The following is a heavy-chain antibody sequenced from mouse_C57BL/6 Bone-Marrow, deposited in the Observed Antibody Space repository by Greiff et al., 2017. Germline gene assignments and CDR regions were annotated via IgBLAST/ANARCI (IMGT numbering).Heavy chain of an antibody. D-gene: IGHD1-1*01. V-gene: IGHV1-64*01. Sequence: VQLQQPGAELVKPGASVKLSCKASGYTFTSYWMHWVKPRPGQGLEWIGMIHPNSGSTNYNEKFKSKATLTVDKSSSTAYMQLSSLTSEDSAVYYCARSTTVVGRFAYWGQGTLVTVSA. CDR1: GYTFTSYW. J-gene: IGHJ3*01. CDR3: ARSTTVVGRFAY. CDR2: IHPNSGST.